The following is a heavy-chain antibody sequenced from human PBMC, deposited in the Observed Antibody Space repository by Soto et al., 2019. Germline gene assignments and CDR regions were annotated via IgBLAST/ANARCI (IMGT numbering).Heavy chain of an antibody. CDR2: IYYSGST. Sequence: QVQLQESGPGLVKPSETLSLTCTVSGGSISSYYWSWIRQPPGKGLEWIGYIYYSGSTNYNPSLKSRVTISVDTSKNQFSLKLSSVTAADTAVYYCARAELLWFGELIGAFDIWGQGTMVTVSS. V-gene: IGHV4-59*01. J-gene: IGHJ3*02. CDR1: GGSISSYY. CDR3: ARAELLWFGELIGAFDI. D-gene: IGHD3-10*01.